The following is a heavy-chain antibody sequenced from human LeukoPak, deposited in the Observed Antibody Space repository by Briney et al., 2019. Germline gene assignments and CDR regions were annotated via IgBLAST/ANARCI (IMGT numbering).Heavy chain of an antibody. Sequence: PSETLSLTCAVYGGSFSGYYWSWIRQPPGKGLEWIGEIKHSGSTNYNPSLKSRVTISVDTSKNQFSLKLSSVTAADTAVYYCARGYLAAAGTGGDYWGQGTLVTVSS. CDR1: GGSFSGYY. V-gene: IGHV4-34*01. CDR2: IKHSGST. D-gene: IGHD6-13*01. CDR3: ARGYLAAAGTGGDY. J-gene: IGHJ4*02.